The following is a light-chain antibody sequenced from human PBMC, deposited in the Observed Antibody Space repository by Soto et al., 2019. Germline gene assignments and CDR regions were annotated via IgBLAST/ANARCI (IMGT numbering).Light chain of an antibody. J-gene: IGLJ1*01. CDR2: DVS. CDR3: SSYTTATVYV. Sequence: QSVLTQPASVSGSPGQSITISCTGTSSDVGAFDYVSWYQQHPGEVPKLLIYDVSNRPSGVSNRFSGSKSGNTASLTISVPQAEDEADYYCSSYTTATVYVFATGTKVTVL. V-gene: IGLV2-14*03. CDR1: SSDVGAFDY.